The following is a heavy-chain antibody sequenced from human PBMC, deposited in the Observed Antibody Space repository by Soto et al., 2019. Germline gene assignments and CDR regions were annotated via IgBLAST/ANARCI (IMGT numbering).Heavy chain of an antibody. J-gene: IGHJ6*02. V-gene: IGHV3-30-3*01. D-gene: IGHD5-18*01. CDR2: ILYDGGNK. Sequence: PGGSLRLSCAASGFTVSSYAIHWVRQAPGKGLEWVALILYDGGNKYYADSVKGGFTISRDNSKNTLYLQMNSLRAEDTAGYYWARDNGYSHGHGMDVWGQGTKVTVSS. CDR3: ARDNGYSHGHGMDV. CDR1: GFTVSSYA.